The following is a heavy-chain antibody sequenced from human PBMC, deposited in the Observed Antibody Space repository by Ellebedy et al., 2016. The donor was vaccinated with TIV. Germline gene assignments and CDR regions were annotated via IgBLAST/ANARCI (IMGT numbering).Heavy chain of an antibody. V-gene: IGHV1-2*02. CDR3: ATFPYISTSSAY. J-gene: IGHJ4*02. Sequence: ASVKVSCKASGYIFTAWHIHWVRQAPGQGLEWMGWIYPYNGDTNYAQKFQGRVTMTRDTSINTGYMELSGLKSDDTAVYYCATFPYISTSSAYWGQGTLVTVSS. CDR2: IYPYNGDT. D-gene: IGHD3-3*02. CDR1: GYIFTAWH.